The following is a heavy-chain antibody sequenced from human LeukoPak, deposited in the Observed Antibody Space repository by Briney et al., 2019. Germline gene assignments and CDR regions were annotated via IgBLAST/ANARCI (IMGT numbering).Heavy chain of an antibody. J-gene: IGHJ4*02. CDR2: IYYSGST. V-gene: IGHV4-39*01. Sequence: SETLSLTCAVSGGSISTTDWWSWVRQPPGKGLEWIGCIYYSGSTYYNPSLKSRVTLSIDTSKSQFSLRLSSVTAADTAVYYCARQDFGSGILPGYWGQGTLVTVSS. CDR1: GGSISTTDW. CDR3: ARQDFGSGILPGY. D-gene: IGHD3-10*01.